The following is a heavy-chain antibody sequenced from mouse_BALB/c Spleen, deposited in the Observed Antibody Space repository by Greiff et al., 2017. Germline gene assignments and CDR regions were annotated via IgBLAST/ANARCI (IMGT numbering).Heavy chain of an antibody. Sequence: QVQLKQSGAELVKPGASVKLSCKASGYTFTEYIIHWVKQRSGQGLEWIGWFYPGSGSIKYNEKFKDKATLTADKSSSTVYMELSRLTSEDSAVYFCARHEDDYGSSPSYYFDYWGQGTTLTVSS. D-gene: IGHD1-1*01. CDR2: FYPGSGSI. J-gene: IGHJ2*01. CDR3: ARHEDDYGSSPSYYFDY. CDR1: GYTFTEYI. V-gene: IGHV1-62-2*01.